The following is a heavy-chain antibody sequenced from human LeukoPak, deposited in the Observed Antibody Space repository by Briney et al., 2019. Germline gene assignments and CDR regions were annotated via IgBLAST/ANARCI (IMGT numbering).Heavy chain of an antibody. V-gene: IGHV1-2*02. J-gene: IGHJ4*02. CDR2: INPNSGGT. D-gene: IGHD2-2*01. CDR3: ARAAYCSSTNCYGFDY. Sequence: ASVKVSCKASGYTFTGYYMHWVRQAPGQGLEWMGWINPNSGGTNYAQKFQGRVTMTRDTSISTAYMELSRLRSDDTAVYYCARAAYCSSTNCYGFDYWGQGTLVTVSS. CDR1: GYTFTGYY.